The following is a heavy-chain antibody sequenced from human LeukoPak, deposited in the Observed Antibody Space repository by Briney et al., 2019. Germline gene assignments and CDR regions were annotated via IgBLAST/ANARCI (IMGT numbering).Heavy chain of an antibody. J-gene: IGHJ4*02. CDR2: ISGVTT. V-gene: IGHV3-49*03. CDR3: SRGSGWLSVY. CDR1: GFTFGDYL. D-gene: IGHD6-19*01. Sequence: GGSLRLSCTASGFTFGDYLMSWFRQAPGKGLGWIGFISGVTTEYAASGKGRFTISRDDSTSIAYLQMNILTTEDTAVYYCSRGSGWLSVYWGQGTLVTVSS.